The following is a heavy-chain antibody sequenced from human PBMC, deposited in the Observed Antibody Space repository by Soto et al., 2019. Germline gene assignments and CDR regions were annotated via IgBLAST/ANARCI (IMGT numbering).Heavy chain of an antibody. CDR2: ISGSGGST. CDR3: AKDSTANYDFWSGYYNYYFDY. CDR1: GFTFSSYA. Sequence: EVQLLESGGGLVQPGGSLRLSCAASGFTFSSYAMSWVRQAPGKGLEWVSAISGSGGSTYYADSVKGRFTISRDNSKNTLYLQMNSLRAEDTAVYYCAKDSTANYDFWSGYYNYYFDYWGQGTLVTVSS. V-gene: IGHV3-23*01. D-gene: IGHD3-3*01. J-gene: IGHJ4*02.